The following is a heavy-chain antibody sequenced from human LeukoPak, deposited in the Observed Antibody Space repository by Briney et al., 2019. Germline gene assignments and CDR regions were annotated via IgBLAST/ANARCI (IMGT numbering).Heavy chain of an antibody. V-gene: IGHV3-30*18. CDR3: AKEGATYYDFWRGSVRALGY. D-gene: IGHD3-3*01. J-gene: IGHJ4*02. CDR1: GFTFSSYG. CDR2: ISYDGSNK. Sequence: GGSLRLSCAASGFTFSSYGMHWVRQAPGKGLEWVAVISYDGSNKYYADSVKGRFTISRDNSKNTLYLQMNSLRAEDTAVYYCAKEGATYYDFWRGSVRALGYWGQGTLVTVSS.